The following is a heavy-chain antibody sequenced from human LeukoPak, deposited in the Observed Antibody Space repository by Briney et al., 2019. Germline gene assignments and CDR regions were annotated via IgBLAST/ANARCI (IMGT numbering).Heavy chain of an antibody. D-gene: IGHD2-2*01. Sequence: GGSLRLSCAASGINLRSLDMDSVRQAPGKGLEWVSSISTSSRYIYYRDSVKGRFAISRDNAKNTLYLQMNSLRAEDTAIYYTSTAPLVSCRVTRCYYLDGWGKGTTVTVSS. V-gene: IGHV3-21*04. CDR3: STAPLVSCRVTRCYYLDG. CDR2: ISTSSRYI. CDR1: GINLRSLD. J-gene: IGHJ6*03.